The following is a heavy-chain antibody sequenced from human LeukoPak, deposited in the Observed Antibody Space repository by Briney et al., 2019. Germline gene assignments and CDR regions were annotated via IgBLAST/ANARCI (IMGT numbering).Heavy chain of an antibody. CDR3: ARDDPLYYYDSSGYSRFDY. Sequence: ASVKVSCKASGYTFTSYAMNWVRQAPGQGLEWMGWINTNTGNPTYAQGFTGRFVFFLDTSVSTAYLQISSLKAEDTAVYYCARDDPLYYYDSSGYSRFDYWGQGTLVTVSS. D-gene: IGHD3-22*01. V-gene: IGHV7-4-1*02. CDR2: INTNTGNP. CDR1: GYTFTSYA. J-gene: IGHJ4*02.